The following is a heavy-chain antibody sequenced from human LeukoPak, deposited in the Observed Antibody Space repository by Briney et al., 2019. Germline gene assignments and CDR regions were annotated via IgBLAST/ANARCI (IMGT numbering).Heavy chain of an antibody. CDR2: ISYDGSNK. CDR3: AKDRGYCSGGSCPPLNWFDP. CDR1: GFTFSSYG. J-gene: IGHJ5*02. V-gene: IGHV3-30*18. Sequence: PGWALRLSCAASGFTFSSYGLHWVRQAQGKGLEWVAVISYDGSNKYYADSVKGRFTISRDNSKNTLYLQMNSLRAEDTAVYYCAKDRGYCSGGSCPPLNWFDPWGQGTLVTVSS. D-gene: IGHD2-15*01.